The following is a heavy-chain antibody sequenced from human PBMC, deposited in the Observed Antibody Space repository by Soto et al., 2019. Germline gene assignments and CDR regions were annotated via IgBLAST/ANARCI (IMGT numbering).Heavy chain of an antibody. V-gene: IGHV4-31*11. J-gene: IGHJ5*02. CDR3: ARYYFDSSGYSNWFDP. CDR2: IHYSGRT. CDR1: GGSITSGAYY. Sequence: PSETLSLTCAVSGGSITSGAYYWTWIRQHPGKGLEWIAYIHYSGRTYYNPSLKSRVTISVDTSNNQFSLKLRSVTAADTAVYYCARYYFDSSGYSNWFDPWGQGTLVTVSS. D-gene: IGHD3-22*01.